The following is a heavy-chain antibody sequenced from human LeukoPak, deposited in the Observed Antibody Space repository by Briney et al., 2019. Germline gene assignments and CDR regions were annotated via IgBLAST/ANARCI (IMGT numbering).Heavy chain of an antibody. Sequence: GESLKISYKGSGYSFTSYWIGWVRQMPGKGLEWMGIIYPGDSDTRYSPSFQGQVTISADKSISTAYLQWSSLKASDTAMYYCARLPSLWFGEDHASWFDPWGQGTLVTVSS. CDR2: IYPGDSDT. CDR1: GYSFTSYW. V-gene: IGHV5-51*01. D-gene: IGHD3-10*01. CDR3: ARLPSLWFGEDHASWFDP. J-gene: IGHJ5*02.